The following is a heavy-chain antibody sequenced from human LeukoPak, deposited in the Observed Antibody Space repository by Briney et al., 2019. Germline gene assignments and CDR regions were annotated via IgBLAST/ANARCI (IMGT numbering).Heavy chain of an antibody. J-gene: IGHJ6*02. CDR2: MNPNSANT. Sequence: RASVKVSCKASGYTLTSYDINWVRQATGQGLEWMGWMNPNSANTGYAQKFQGRVTMTRNTSISTAYMELSSLRSEDTAVYYCARLASSSWPLYYYYGMDVWGQGTTVTVSS. CDR3: ARLASSSWPLYYYYGMDV. V-gene: IGHV1-8*01. D-gene: IGHD6-13*01. CDR1: GYTLTSYD.